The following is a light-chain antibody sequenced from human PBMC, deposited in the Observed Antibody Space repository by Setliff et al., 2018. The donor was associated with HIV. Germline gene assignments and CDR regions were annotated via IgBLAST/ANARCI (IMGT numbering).Light chain of an antibody. V-gene: IGLV2-23*01. J-gene: IGLJ1*01. Sequence: QSALTQPASVSGSPGQSITISCTGTSNDVGRYDLVSWYQQHPARAPKLIIYQATRRPSGVSNRFSGSKSGNVASLTISGLQAEDEADYYCCSNTGSNTVVFGTGTKV. CDR2: QAT. CDR3: CSNTGSNTVV. CDR1: SNDVGRYDL.